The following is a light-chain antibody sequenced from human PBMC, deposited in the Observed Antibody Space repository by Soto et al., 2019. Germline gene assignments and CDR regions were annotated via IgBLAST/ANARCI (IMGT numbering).Light chain of an antibody. CDR2: DVS. V-gene: IGLV2-11*01. CDR3: CSYAGSHSL. Sequence: QSALTQPRSVSGSPGQSVTISCTGTSSDVGGYNFVSWYQQHPGKAPKLMIYDVSQRPSGVPDRFSGSKSGNTASLTISGLQDEDEADYYCCSYAGSHSLFGGGTKLTVL. J-gene: IGLJ2*01. CDR1: SSDVGGYNF.